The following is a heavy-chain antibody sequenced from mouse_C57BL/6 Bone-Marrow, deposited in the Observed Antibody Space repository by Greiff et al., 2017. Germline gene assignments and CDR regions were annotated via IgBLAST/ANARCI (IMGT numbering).Heavy chain of an antibody. CDR1: GYTFTSYW. Sequence: QVQLQQPGAELVKPGASVKLSCKASGYTFTSYWMQWVKQRPGQGLEWIGELDPSDSYTYYNQKFTGKATLTVDTSSSAAYMQLSSLTSEDSAVYYCARTGTLFAYWGQGTLVTVSA. V-gene: IGHV1-50*01. CDR3: ARTGTLFAY. D-gene: IGHD4-1*01. J-gene: IGHJ3*01. CDR2: LDPSDSYT.